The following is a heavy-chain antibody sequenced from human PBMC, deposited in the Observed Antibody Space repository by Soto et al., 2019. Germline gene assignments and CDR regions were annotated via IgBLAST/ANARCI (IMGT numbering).Heavy chain of an antibody. Sequence: QVQLQESGPGLVKPSETLSLTCTVYGGSISGYYWSWIRQRPGKGLEWIGRIYTSGSTNYTPSLQRRVTMSVDASKNQFALKLSSVTAADTAVYYCARSGRGRYFFDYWGQGTLVSVSS. D-gene: IGHD1-26*01. CDR1: GGSISGYY. J-gene: IGHJ4*02. CDR3: ARSGRGRYFFDY. CDR2: IYTSGST. V-gene: IGHV4-4*07.